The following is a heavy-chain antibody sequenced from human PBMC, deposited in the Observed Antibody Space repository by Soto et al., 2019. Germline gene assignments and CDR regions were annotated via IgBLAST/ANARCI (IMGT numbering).Heavy chain of an antibody. CDR3: ARDRGYCSSTSCLGSAFDI. J-gene: IGHJ3*02. V-gene: IGHV3-33*01. Sequence: QVQLVESGGGVVQPGRSLRLSCAASVFTFSSYGMHWVRQAPGKGLEWVAVIWYDGSNKYYADSVKGRFTISRDNSKNTLYLQMNSLRAEDTAVYYCARDRGYCSSTSCLGSAFDIWGQGTMVTVSS. CDR2: IWYDGSNK. D-gene: IGHD2-2*01. CDR1: VFTFSSYG.